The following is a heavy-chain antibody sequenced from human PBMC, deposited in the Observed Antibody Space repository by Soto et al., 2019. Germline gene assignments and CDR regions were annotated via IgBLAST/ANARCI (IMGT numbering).Heavy chain of an antibody. CDR1: GFTFSSYS. Sequence: GGSLRLSCAASGFTFSSYSMNWVRQAPGKGLEWVSSISSSSSYIYYADSVKGRFTISRDNAKNSLYLQMNSLRAEDTAVYYCARVTEAAEFDPWGQGTLVTVYS. J-gene: IGHJ5*02. V-gene: IGHV3-21*01. CDR3: ARVTEAAEFDP. CDR2: ISSSSSYI. D-gene: IGHD3-16*01.